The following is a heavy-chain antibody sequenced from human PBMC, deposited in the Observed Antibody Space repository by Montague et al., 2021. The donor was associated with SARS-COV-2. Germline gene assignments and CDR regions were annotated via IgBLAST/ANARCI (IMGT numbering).Heavy chain of an antibody. CDR3: TRNAHYGSASYYIDY. J-gene: IGHJ4*02. CDR1: GASVNSGDFY. Sequence: SETLSLTCTVSGASVNSGDFYWSWIRHAPGKGLEWMGYIYYSVDTNYNPSLKSRISISVDRSMNQFSLKLSSVTAADTAVYFCTRNAHYGSASYYIDYWGLGTVVIVSS. V-gene: IGHV4-61*08. D-gene: IGHD3-10*01. CDR2: IYYSVDT.